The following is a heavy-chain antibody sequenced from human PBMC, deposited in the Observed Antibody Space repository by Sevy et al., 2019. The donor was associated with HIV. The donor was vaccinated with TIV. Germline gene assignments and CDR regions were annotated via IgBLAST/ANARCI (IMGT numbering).Heavy chain of an antibody. Sequence: LSLTCAAPGFTFSKYSMSWVRQPPGKGLEWVSTLSFGCGEINYADSVKGRFTISRDNSKSSVYLQMNNLRPEDTAVYYCAREGCTKPHDYWGQGTLVTVSS. CDR1: GFTFSKYS. V-gene: IGHV3-23*01. D-gene: IGHD2-8*01. J-gene: IGHJ4*02. CDR3: AREGCTKPHDY. CDR2: LSFGCGEI.